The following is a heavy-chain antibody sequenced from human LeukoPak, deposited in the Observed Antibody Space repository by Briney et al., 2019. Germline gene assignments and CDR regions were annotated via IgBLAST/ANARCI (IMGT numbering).Heavy chain of an antibody. CDR1: GGSISSYY. J-gene: IGHJ6*02. CDR3: AGGTVAVEGHYYYYGMDV. V-gene: IGHV4-59*01. Sequence: AETLSLTCTVSGGSISSYYLSWIRQPPGKGLEWIGYIYYSGSTNYNASLESRVTISVDTSKNKFSLQLSSVTGADTAVYYYAGGTVAVEGHYYYYGMDVWGQGTTVTVSS. CDR2: IYYSGST. D-gene: IGHD6-19*01.